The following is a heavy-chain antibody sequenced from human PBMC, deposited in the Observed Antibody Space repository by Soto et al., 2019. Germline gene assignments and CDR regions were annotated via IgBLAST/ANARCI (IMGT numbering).Heavy chain of an antibody. CDR2: LIPIFAAA. D-gene: IGHD3-16*02. J-gene: IGHJ5*02. CDR1: GGTFTNYV. V-gene: IGHV1-69*01. Sequence: QVQLVQSGAEVRKPGSSVKVSCKISGGTFTNYVISWLRQAPGQGLEWMGGLIPIFAAANLAQKFQGRVTITADESTSTVNMEWSSITSEDTTVYYCARGRSSPNFDPWGQGTLVTVSS. CDR3: ARGRSSPNFDP.